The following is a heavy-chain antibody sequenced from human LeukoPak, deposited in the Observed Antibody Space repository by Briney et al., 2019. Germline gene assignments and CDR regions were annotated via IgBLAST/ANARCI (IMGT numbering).Heavy chain of an antibody. Sequence: GGSLRLSCAASGFTFSSYAMSWVRQAPGKGLEWVSAISGSGGSTYYADSVKGRFTISRDNSKYTLYLQMNSLRAEDTAVYYCAKDPLGIWGAFDIWGQGTMVTVSS. J-gene: IGHJ3*02. CDR3: AKDPLGIWGAFDI. V-gene: IGHV3-23*01. CDR2: ISGSGGST. CDR1: GFTFSSYA. D-gene: IGHD7-27*01.